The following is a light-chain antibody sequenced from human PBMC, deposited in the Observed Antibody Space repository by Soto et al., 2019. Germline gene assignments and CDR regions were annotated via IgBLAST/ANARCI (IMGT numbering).Light chain of an antibody. CDR1: QSLLHSDGYNY. J-gene: IGKJ4*01. CDR3: KKVLHPPT. CDR2: LAS. V-gene: IGKV2-28*01. Sequence: EIVMTQAPLSLPVTPGEPASISCRSSQSLLHSDGYNYLAWYLQKPGHSPQLLIYLASNRASGVRDRCGGSGSGSYFTMRISRLEAGDVGVYYYKKVLHPPTFGGGTKVEIK.